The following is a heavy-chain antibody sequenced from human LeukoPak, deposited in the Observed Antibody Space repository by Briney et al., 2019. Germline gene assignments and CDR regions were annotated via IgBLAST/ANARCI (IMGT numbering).Heavy chain of an antibody. CDR3: ARVRWYHGEYYFDY. D-gene: IGHD4-23*01. CDR2: IYHSGST. Sequence: PSETLSLTCTVSGGSISSGYYWGWIRQPPGKGLEWIGSIYHSGSTYYNPSLKSRVTISVDTSKNQFSLKLSSVTAADTAVYYCARVRWYHGEYYFDYWGQGTLVTVSS. CDR1: GGSISSGYY. V-gene: IGHV4-38-2*02. J-gene: IGHJ4*02.